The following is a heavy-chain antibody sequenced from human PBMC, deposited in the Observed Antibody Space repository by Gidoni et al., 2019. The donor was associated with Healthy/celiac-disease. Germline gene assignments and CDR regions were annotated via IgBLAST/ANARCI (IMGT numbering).Heavy chain of an antibody. D-gene: IGHD1-26*01. V-gene: IGHV3-30-3*01. CDR2: ISYDGSNK. CDR1: GFTFSSYA. J-gene: IGHJ4*02. CDR3: ARLSGEELSYYFDY. Sequence: QVQLVESGGGVVQPGRSLRLPCAASGFTFSSYAMHWVRQAPGKGLEWVAVISYDGSNKYYADSVKGRFTISRDNSKNTLYLQMNSLRAEDTAVYYCARLSGEELSYYFDYWGQGTLVTVSS.